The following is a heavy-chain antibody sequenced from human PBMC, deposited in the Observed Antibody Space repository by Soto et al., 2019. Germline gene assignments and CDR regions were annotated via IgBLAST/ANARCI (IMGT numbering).Heavy chain of an antibody. D-gene: IGHD3-3*01. Sequence: PSETLSLSCTVSGGSISSNSYYWDWIRQPPGKGLEWIGSIYYSGTTYYNPSLKSRVTISVYTSKNQFSLNLSSVTAADTAVYYCARSDFWSGCLDYWGQGTLVTVSS. V-gene: IGHV4-39*01. CDR1: GGSISSNSYY. CDR2: IYYSGTT. J-gene: IGHJ4*02. CDR3: ARSDFWSGCLDY.